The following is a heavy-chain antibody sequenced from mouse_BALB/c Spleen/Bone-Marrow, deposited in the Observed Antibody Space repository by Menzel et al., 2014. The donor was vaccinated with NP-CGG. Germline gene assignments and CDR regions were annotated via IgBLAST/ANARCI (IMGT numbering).Heavy chain of an antibody. D-gene: IGHD2-14*01. CDR3: ARMDRSSVAMDY. J-gene: IGHJ4*01. V-gene: IGHV2-2*02. Sequence: VKLVESGPGLVQPSQSLSITCTASGFSLTSYGVHWVRQSPGKGLEWLGVIWSGGSTDYNAAFKSRLSISKDNSKSQVFFKMNSLQPNDTAIYYCARMDRSSVAMDYWGQGTSVTVSS. CDR2: IWSGGST. CDR1: GFSLTSYG.